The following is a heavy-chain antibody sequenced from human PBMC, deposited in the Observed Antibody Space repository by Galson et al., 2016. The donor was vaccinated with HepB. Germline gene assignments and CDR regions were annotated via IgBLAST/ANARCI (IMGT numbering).Heavy chain of an antibody. CDR3: AKSSSGATPRPNFDY. V-gene: IGHV3-23*01. J-gene: IGHJ4*02. Sequence: SLRLSCAASGFTFRSYTMSWVRQAPGKGLEWVSAISGSGVGTYYADSVKGRFTISRDNPKSTLYLQMNSLRAEDTAVYYCAKSSSGATPRPNFDYWARGPWSPSPQ. CDR2: ISGSGVGT. CDR1: GFTFRSYT. D-gene: IGHD1-26*01.